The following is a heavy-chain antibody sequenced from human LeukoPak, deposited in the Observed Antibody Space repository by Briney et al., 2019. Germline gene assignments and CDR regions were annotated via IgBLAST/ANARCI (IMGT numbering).Heavy chain of an antibody. Sequence: SETLSLTCTVSGGSLSSRSHYWGWIRQPPGQGLEWIGSLSNSGNTYYNPSLKSRVTISVDTSKNEFSLKLSSVTAADTAVYYCARDCSGGSCYGAFDIWGQGTMVTVSS. D-gene: IGHD2-15*01. J-gene: IGHJ3*02. CDR2: LSNSGNT. CDR1: GGSLSSRSHY. V-gene: IGHV4-39*02. CDR3: ARDCSGGSCYGAFDI.